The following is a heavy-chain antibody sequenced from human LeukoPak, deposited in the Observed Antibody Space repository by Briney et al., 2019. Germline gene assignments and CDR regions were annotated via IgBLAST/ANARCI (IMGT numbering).Heavy chain of an antibody. V-gene: IGHV4-31*03. CDR3: ARDLGFGSGLYDAFDI. J-gene: IGHJ3*02. D-gene: IGHD3-22*01. CDR1: GGSISSGGYY. CDR2: IYYSGST. Sequence: SETLSLTCTVSGGSISSGGYYWRWIRQHPGKGLEWIGYIYYSGSTYYNPSLKSRVTISVDTSKNQFSLKLSSVTAADTAVYYCARDLGFGSGLYDAFDIWGQGTMVTVSS.